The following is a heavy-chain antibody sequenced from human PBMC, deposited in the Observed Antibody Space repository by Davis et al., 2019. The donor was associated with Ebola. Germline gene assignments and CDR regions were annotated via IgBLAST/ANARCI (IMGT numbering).Heavy chain of an antibody. V-gene: IGHV4-34*01. J-gene: IGHJ6*02. Sequence: SETLSLTCAVYGGSFSGYYWSWIRQPPGKGLEWIGEINHSGSTNYNPSLKSRVTISVDTSKNQFSLKLSSVTAADTAVYYCARGEYSGYDWNYYYYNGMDVWGQGTTVTVSS. D-gene: IGHD5-12*01. CDR3: ARGEYSGYDWNYYYYNGMDV. CDR1: GGSFSGYY. CDR2: INHSGST.